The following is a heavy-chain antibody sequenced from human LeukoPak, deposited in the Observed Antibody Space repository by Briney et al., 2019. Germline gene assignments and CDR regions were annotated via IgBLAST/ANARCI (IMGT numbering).Heavy chain of an antibody. CDR2: IIPILGIT. J-gene: IGHJ4*02. Sequence: SVKVSCKASGGTFSSYTISWVRQAPGQGREWMGRIIPILGITNYAQKLQGGVTITADKSTSTAYMELSSLRSEDTAVYYCALTTYYDSSGYYPYYFDYWGQGTLVTVSS. CDR3: ALTTYYDSSGYYPYYFDY. D-gene: IGHD3-22*01. CDR1: GGTFSSYT. V-gene: IGHV1-69*02.